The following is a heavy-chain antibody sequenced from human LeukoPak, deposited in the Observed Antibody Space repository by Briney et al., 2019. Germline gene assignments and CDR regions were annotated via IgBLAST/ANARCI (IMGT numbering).Heavy chain of an antibody. D-gene: IGHD6-6*01. V-gene: IGHV4-4*07. CDR2: LGTSGGP. CDR1: SGSIIRYH. J-gene: IGHJ5*02. Sequence: SETLSLTCSVSSGSIIRYHWSWIRQPAGKGLEWIGRLGTSGGPNYNPSLKSRVTMSVDTSKNQLSRKLSSVTGADTAVYYCARGEYSSSSKVFDPWGQGTLVTVSS. CDR3: ARGEYSSSSKVFDP.